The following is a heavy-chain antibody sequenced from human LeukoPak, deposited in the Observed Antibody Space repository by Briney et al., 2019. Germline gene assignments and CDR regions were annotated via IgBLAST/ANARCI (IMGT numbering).Heavy chain of an antibody. V-gene: IGHV4-4*02. D-gene: IGHD2-15*01. CDR3: ARRALVCSGGSCKPYYYGMDV. J-gene: IGHJ6*02. CDR1: GGSISSSNW. CDR2: IFHSGST. Sequence: SETLSLTCAVSGGSISSSNWWSWVRQPPGKGLEWIGEIFHSGSTTYNSSLKSRVTIPVDKSKNHFSLKLSSVTAADKAVYYCARRALVCSGGSCKPYYYGMDVWGQGTTVTVSS.